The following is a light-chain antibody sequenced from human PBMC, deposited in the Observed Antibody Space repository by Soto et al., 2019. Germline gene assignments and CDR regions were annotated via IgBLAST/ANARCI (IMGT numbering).Light chain of an antibody. Sequence: DIQMTQFPSSLSASVGDRVTITCRASQGIRNDLGWYHQKPGKAPKRLIYAASRLQSVVTSMFSGSGTGTDLSFTISSLQPELSATLYGRLHSTYPLTFGHGTKVEIK. V-gene: IGKV1-17*01. J-gene: IGKJ1*01. CDR2: AAS. CDR3: RLHSTYPLT. CDR1: QGIRND.